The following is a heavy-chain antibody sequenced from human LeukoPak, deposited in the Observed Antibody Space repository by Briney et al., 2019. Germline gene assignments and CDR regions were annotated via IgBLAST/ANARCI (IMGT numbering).Heavy chain of an antibody. V-gene: IGHV3-15*01. Sequence: GGSLRLSCAASGFTFSNAWMSWVRQAPGKGLEWVGRIKSKTDGGTTDYAAPVKGRFTISRDDSKTTLYLKMSSLKTEDTAVYYCTTDGEGYCSGGSCYSSFDYWGQGTLVTVSS. J-gene: IGHJ4*02. CDR2: IKSKTDGGTT. CDR1: GFTFSNAW. D-gene: IGHD2-15*01. CDR3: TTDGEGYCSGGSCYSSFDY.